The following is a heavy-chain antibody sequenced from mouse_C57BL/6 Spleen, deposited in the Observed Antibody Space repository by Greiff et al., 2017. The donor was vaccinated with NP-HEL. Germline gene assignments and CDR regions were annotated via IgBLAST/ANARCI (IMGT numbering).Heavy chain of an antibody. Sequence: VKLQESGPGLVQPSQSLSITCTVSGFSLTSYGVHWVRQSPGKGLEWLGVIWRGGSTDYNAAFMSRLSITKDNSKSQVFFKMNSLQADDTAIYYCAKNLITTVVATDYAMDYWGQGTSVTVSS. D-gene: IGHD1-1*01. CDR1: GFSLTSYG. CDR2: IWRGGST. CDR3: AKNLITTVVATDYAMDY. J-gene: IGHJ4*01. V-gene: IGHV2-5*01.